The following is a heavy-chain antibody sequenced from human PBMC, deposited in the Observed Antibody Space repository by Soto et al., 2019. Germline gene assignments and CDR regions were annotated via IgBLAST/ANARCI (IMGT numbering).Heavy chain of an antibody. J-gene: IGHJ1*01. CDR1: GGSISSGDYY. CDR2: IYYGGST. Sequence: QVQLQESGPGLVKPSQTLSLTCTVSGGSISSGDYYWSWIRQPPGKGLEWIGYIYYGGSTYYNPSLTSRVTISVDTSKNQFSLKLSSVTAADTAVYYCARGGYDSSGYQYFQHWGQGTLVTVSS. V-gene: IGHV4-30-4*01. CDR3: ARGGYDSSGYQYFQH. D-gene: IGHD3-22*01.